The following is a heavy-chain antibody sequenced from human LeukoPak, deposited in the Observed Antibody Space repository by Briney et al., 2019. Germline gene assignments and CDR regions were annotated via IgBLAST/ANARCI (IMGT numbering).Heavy chain of an antibody. CDR1: GFTFSSYA. D-gene: IGHD3-10*01. CDR3: AKTAHILVYGSGSYNDY. Sequence: PGGSLRLSCAASGFTFSSYAMSWVRQAPGKGLEWVSAISGSGGSTYYADSVKGRFTISRDNSKNTLYLQMNSLRAEDTAVYYCAKTAHILVYGSGSYNDYWGQGTLVTVSS. CDR2: ISGSGGST. V-gene: IGHV3-23*01. J-gene: IGHJ4*02.